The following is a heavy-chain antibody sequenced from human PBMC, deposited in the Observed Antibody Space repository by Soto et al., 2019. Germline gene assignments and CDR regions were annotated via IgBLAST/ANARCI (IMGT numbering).Heavy chain of an antibody. J-gene: IGHJ5*02. Sequence: ASVKVSCKASGYTFTCYYMQWLRQGPVQGLEWMGWISAYNGNTNYAQKLQGRVTMTTDTSTSTAYMELGSLRSDDTAVYYCARENYDILTGLVGFDPWGQGTLVTVSS. D-gene: IGHD3-9*01. V-gene: IGHV1-18*04. CDR2: ISAYNGNT. CDR1: GYTFTCYY. CDR3: ARENYDILTGLVGFDP.